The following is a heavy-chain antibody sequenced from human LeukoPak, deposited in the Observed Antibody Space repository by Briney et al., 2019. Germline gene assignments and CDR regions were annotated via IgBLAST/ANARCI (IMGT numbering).Heavy chain of an antibody. Sequence: PSETLSLTCTVSGGSISSYYWSWIRQPPGKGLEWIGYIYYSGSTNYNPSLKSRVTISVDTSKNQFSLKLSSVTAADTAVYYCARHATIENYWYSDLWGRGTLVTVSS. CDR1: GGSISSYY. CDR3: ARHATIENYWYSDL. J-gene: IGHJ2*01. D-gene: IGHD4/OR15-4a*01. V-gene: IGHV4-59*08. CDR2: IYYSGST.